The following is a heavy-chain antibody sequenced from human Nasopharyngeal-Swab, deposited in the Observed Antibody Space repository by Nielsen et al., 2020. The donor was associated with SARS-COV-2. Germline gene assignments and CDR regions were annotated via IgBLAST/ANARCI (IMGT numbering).Heavy chain of an antibody. CDR1: GGTFSSYA. CDR2: IIPIFGTA. CDR3: SRDLGDEMATVY. D-gene: IGHD5-24*01. J-gene: IGHJ4*01. V-gene: IGHV1-69*06. Sequence: SSVKVSCKASGGTFSSYAISWVRQAPGQGLEWMGGIIPIFGTANYAQKFQGRVTITADKSTSTAYMELSSLRSEDTAVYYCSRDLGDEMATVYWGQGTLVTVSS.